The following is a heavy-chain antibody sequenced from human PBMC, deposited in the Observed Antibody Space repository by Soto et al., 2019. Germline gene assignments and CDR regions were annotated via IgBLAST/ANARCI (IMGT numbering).Heavy chain of an antibody. CDR3: AKDPRDCSSTSCYDS. J-gene: IGHJ4*02. CDR2: ISGSGGNT. V-gene: IGHV3-23*01. Sequence: EVQLLESGGGLVQPGGSLRLSCAASGFTFSSYAMSWVRQAPGKGLEWVSAISGSGGNTYYADSVKGRFTISRDKSKNTLYLQMNSLRDEDTALYYCAKDPRDCSSTSCYDSWGQGTLVTVSS. D-gene: IGHD2-2*01. CDR1: GFTFSSYA.